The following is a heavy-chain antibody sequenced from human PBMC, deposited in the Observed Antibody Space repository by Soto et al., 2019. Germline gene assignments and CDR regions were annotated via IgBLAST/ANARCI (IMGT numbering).Heavy chain of an antibody. D-gene: IGHD3-10*01. V-gene: IGHV3-48*03. CDR1: GFTFSSYE. Sequence: EVQLVESGGGLVQPGGSLRLSCAASGFTFSSYEMNWVRQAPGKGLEWVSYISSSGSTIYYADSVKGRFTISRDNAKNSLYLQMNSLRAEDTAVYYCASGMVRGVYGMDDWGHGTTVTVAS. J-gene: IGHJ6*02. CDR3: ASGMVRGVYGMDD. CDR2: ISSSGSTI.